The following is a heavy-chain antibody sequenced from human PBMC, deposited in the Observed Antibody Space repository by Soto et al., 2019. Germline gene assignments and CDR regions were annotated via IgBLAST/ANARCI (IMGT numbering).Heavy chain of an antibody. Sequence: QLQLQESGPGLVKPSETLSLTCTVSGGSISSSSYYWGWIRQPPGKGLEWIGSIYYSGSTYYNPSLQSRVTISVDTSKNQFSLKLSSVTAADTAVYYCARQTVVLVPAAINAFEIWGQGTTVTVSS. V-gene: IGHV4-39*01. CDR1: GGSISSSSYY. CDR2: IYYSGST. CDR3: ARQTVVLVPAAINAFEI. J-gene: IGHJ3*02. D-gene: IGHD2-2*01.